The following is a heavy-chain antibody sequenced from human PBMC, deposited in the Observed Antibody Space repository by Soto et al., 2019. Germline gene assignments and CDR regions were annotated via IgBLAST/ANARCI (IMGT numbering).Heavy chain of an antibody. J-gene: IGHJ3*02. D-gene: IGHD3-22*01. CDR1: GFTFSSHW. V-gene: IGHV3-7*04. CDR2: IKPDGSEK. Sequence: VESLILSCAASGFTFSSHWMSWVRQAPGKGLEWVANIKPDGSEKWYVDSVKGRFTISRDNAKNSLYLQMNSLRAEDTAVYYCARGDYYDSSGPFSDAFDIWGQGTMVTVSS. CDR3: ARGDYYDSSGPFSDAFDI.